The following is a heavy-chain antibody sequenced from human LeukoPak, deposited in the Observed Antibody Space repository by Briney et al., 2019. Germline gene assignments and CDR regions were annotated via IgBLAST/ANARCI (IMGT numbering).Heavy chain of an antibody. V-gene: IGHV3-15*01. CDR1: RFTFGDYA. J-gene: IGHJ3*02. D-gene: IGHD6-6*01. Sequence: GGSLRLSSTDSRFTFGDYALSCVREAPGKGLERVGRIKSKTDGGTTDYAAPVKGRFTISRDDSKHTLYLQMNRLKTEDTAVYYCTTEGRLGIAARGDAFDIWGQGTMATVSS. CDR3: TTEGRLGIAARGDAFDI. CDR2: IKSKTDGGTT.